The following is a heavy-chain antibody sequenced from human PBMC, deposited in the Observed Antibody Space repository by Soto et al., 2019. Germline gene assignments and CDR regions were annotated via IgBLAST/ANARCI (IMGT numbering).Heavy chain of an antibody. D-gene: IGHD3-10*01. CDR1: GGTFSSYA. V-gene: IGHV1-69*01. Sequence: QVQLVQSGAEVKKPGSSVKVSCKASGGTFSSYAISWVRQAPGQGLEWMGGIIPIFGTANYAQKFQGRVTITADESTSTAYMELSSLRSEDTAVYYCARVPLIPMVGGVIENFDYGGQGTLVTVSS. CDR3: ARVPLIPMVGGVIENFDY. J-gene: IGHJ4*02. CDR2: IIPIFGTA.